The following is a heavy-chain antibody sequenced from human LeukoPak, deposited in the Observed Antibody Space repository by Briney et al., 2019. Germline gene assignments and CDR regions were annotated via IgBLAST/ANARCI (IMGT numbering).Heavy chain of an antibody. Sequence: PSETLSLTCAVYGGSFSGYYWSWIRQPPGKGLEWIGEINHSGSTNYNPSLKSRVTISVDTSKNQFSLKLSSVTAADTAVYYCTRVAVAGIADWGQGALITVSS. CDR3: TRVAVAGIAD. J-gene: IGHJ4*02. CDR1: GGSFSGYY. D-gene: IGHD6-19*01. CDR2: INHSGST. V-gene: IGHV4-34*01.